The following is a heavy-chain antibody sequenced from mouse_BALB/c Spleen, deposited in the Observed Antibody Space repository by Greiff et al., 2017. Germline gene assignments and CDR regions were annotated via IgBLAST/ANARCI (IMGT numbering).Heavy chain of an antibody. J-gene: IGHJ4*01. Sequence: VKLQQSGAELAKPGASVKMSCKASGYTFTSYWMHWVKQRPGQGLEWIGYINPSTGYTEYNQKFKDKATLTADKSSSTAYMQLSSLTSEDSAVYYCARGYYNSYAMDYWGQATSVTVSS. CDR1: GYTFTSYW. CDR2: INPSTGYT. D-gene: IGHD1-1*01. CDR3: ARGYYNSYAMDY. V-gene: IGHV1-7*01.